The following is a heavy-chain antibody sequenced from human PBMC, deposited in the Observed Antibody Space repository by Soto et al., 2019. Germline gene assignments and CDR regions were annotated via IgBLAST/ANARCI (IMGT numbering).Heavy chain of an antibody. Sequence: SVKVSCKASGGTFSSYAISWVRQAPGQGLEWMGGIIPIFGTTNYAQKFQGRVTITADKSTSTAYMELSSLRSEDTAVYYCARSLGYSSSPLTYYYYYYGMDVWGQGTTVTVSS. CDR1: GGTFSSYA. V-gene: IGHV1-69*06. D-gene: IGHD6-6*01. J-gene: IGHJ6*02. CDR2: IIPIFGTT. CDR3: ARSLGYSSSPLTYYYYYYGMDV.